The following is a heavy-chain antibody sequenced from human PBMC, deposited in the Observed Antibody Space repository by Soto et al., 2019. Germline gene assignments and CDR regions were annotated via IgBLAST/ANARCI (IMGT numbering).Heavy chain of an antibody. CDR1: GFTFSSYS. Sequence: GGSLRLSCAASGFTFSSYSMNWVRQAPGKGLEWVSSISSSSSYIYYADSVKGRFTISRDNAKNSLYLQMNSLRAEDTAVYYCARESSEPDHAVDLWGQGTRVTV. CDR3: ARESSEPDHAVDL. CDR2: ISSSSSYI. V-gene: IGHV3-21*01. D-gene: IGHD2-2*01. J-gene: IGHJ3*01.